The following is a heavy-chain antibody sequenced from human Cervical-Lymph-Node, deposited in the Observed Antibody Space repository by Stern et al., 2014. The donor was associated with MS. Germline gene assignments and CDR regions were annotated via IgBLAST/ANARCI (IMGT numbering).Heavy chain of an antibody. J-gene: IGHJ6*02. V-gene: IGHV3-33*01. CDR2: IWYDGNNQ. CDR1: GFTFSTYG. D-gene: IGHD2/OR15-2a*01. CDR3: ARDGDSSTFFGDYYYGMDV. Sequence: VQLVVSGGGVVQPGRSLRLSCAASGFTFSTYGMHWVRQAPGKGLEWVAFIWYDGNNQYYVDSVKDRFTISRDNSKNTVHLQMNTLRAEDTAVYYCARDGDSSTFFGDYYYGMDVWGQGTTVTVSS.